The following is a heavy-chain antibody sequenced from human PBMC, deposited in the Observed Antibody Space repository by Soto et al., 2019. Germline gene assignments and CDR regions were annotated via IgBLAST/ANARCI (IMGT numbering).Heavy chain of an antibody. CDR2: IDPSDSYT. CDR1: GYSFTSYW. J-gene: IGHJ6*02. Sequence: PGESLKISCKGSGYSFTSYWISWVRQMPGKGLEWMGRIDPSDSYTNYSPSFQGHVTISADKSISTAYLQWSSLKASDTAMYYCARHLLAVAGNYYGMDVWGQGTTVTVSS. CDR3: ARHLLAVAGNYYGMDV. V-gene: IGHV5-10-1*01. D-gene: IGHD6-19*01.